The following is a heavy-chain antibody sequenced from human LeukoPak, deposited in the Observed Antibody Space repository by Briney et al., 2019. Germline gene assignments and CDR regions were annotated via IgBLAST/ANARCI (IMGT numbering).Heavy chain of an antibody. CDR3: ARAGARGYSYGYPDGAFDI. D-gene: IGHD5-18*01. V-gene: IGHV4-59*12. CDR1: GGSISSYY. J-gene: IGHJ3*02. Sequence: SETLSLTCTVSGGSISSYYWSWIRQPPGKGLEWIGYIYYSGSTNYNPSLKSRVTISVDTSKNQFSLKLSSVTAADTAVYYCARAGARGYSYGYPDGAFDIWGQGTMVTVSS. CDR2: IYYSGST.